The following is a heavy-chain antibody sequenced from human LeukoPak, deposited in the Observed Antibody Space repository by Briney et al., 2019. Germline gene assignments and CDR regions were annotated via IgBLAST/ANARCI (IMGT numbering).Heavy chain of an antibody. Sequence: GESLKISCKGSGYSFTSYWIGWVRQMPGKGLEWMGIIYPGDSDARYSPSFEGQVTIPVDKSISTTYLQWSSLKASDTAIYYCAIQRDNWLDPWGQGTLVTVSS. J-gene: IGHJ5*02. CDR2: IYPGDSDA. CDR1: GYSFTSYW. CDR3: AIQRDNWLDP. V-gene: IGHV5-51*01.